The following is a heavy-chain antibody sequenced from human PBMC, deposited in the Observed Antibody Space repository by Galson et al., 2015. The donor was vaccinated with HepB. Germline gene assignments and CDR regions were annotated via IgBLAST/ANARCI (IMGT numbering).Heavy chain of an antibody. CDR2: ISAYNGNT. CDR1: GYTFTSYG. Sequence: SVKVSCKASGYTFTSYGISWVRQAPGQGLEWMGWISAYNGNTNYAQKLQGRVTMTTDTSTSTAYMELRSLRFDDTAVYYCAAAAGMGSWFDPWGQGTLVTVSS. CDR3: AAAAGMGSWFDP. D-gene: IGHD6-13*01. V-gene: IGHV1-18*01. J-gene: IGHJ5*02.